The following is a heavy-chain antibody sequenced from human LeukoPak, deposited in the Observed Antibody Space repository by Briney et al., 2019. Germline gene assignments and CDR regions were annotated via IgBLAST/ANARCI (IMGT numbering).Heavy chain of an antibody. CDR3: AREDCSGGSCSFDY. CDR1: GGSITNYY. J-gene: IGHJ4*02. CDR2: IYYSGST. V-gene: IGHV4-59*01. D-gene: IGHD2-15*01. Sequence: SETLSLTCTVSGGSITNYYWSWIRQPPGKGLEWIGYIYYSGSTNYNPSLKSRVTISVDTSKNQFSLKLSSVTAADTAVYYCAREDCSGGSCSFDYWGQGTLVTVSS.